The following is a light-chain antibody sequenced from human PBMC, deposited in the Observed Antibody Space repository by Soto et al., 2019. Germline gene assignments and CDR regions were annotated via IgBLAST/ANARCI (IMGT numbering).Light chain of an antibody. Sequence: DIVLTQSPATLSLSPGDRVTLSCGASQSVVGGYFAWYQQKPGLAPRLIIYDTSIRASGIPDRISGSGSGTHFTLTISRLEPEDFAVYYCQQYGSSPSFGQGAKVDIK. CDR3: QQYGSSPS. CDR2: DTS. J-gene: IGKJ1*01. V-gene: IGKV3D-20*01. CDR1: QSVVGGY.